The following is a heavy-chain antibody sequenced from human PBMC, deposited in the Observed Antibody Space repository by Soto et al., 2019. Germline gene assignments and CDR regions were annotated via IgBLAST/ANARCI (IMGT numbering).Heavy chain of an antibody. Sequence: VSLGISFATSGVTFTNACMTWVRQAPGKGLEWVGRIKSKTDGGATDYAAPVKGRFTISRHDSQNTVYLQMISLKTEDTAVYYCTTGPFWGQGTTVTVSS. CDR3: TTGPF. J-gene: IGHJ6*02. CDR1: GVTFTNAC. V-gene: IGHV3-15*01. CDR2: IKSKTDGGAT.